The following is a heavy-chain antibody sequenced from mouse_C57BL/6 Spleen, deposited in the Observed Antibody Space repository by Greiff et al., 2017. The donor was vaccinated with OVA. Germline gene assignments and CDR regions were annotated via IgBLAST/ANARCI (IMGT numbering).Heavy chain of an antibody. V-gene: IGHV1-42*01. CDR2: INPSTGGT. J-gene: IGHJ3*01. Sequence: VQLKESGPELVKPGASVKISCKASGYSFTGYYMNWVKQSPEKSLEWIGEINPSTGGTTYNQKFKAKATLTVDKSSSTAYMQLKSLTSEDSAVYYWARKFAYWGQGTLVTVSA. CDR1: GYSFTGYY. CDR3: ARKFAY.